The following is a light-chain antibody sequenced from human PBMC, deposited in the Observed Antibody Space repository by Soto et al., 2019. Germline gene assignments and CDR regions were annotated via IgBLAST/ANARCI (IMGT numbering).Light chain of an antibody. V-gene: IGKV4-1*01. CDR3: QQYYSTPRT. CDR2: WAS. J-gene: IGKJ1*01. Sequence: DIVMTQSPDSLSVSLGESATINCKSSQGVLYSSNSKNHLAWYQQRPGQPPKLLFSWASTRESGVPDRFSASGSGTDFTLSIGSLQAEDVAVYYCQQYYSTPRTFGQGTKVDIK. CDR1: QGVLYSSNSKNH.